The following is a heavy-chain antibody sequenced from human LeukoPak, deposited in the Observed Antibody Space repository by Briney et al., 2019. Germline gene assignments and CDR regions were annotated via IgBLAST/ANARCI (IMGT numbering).Heavy chain of an antibody. J-gene: IGHJ4*02. CDR3: ARVSLPASYSSGWYDFFDY. CDR2: ISSSSSYI. V-gene: IGHV3-21*01. D-gene: IGHD6-19*01. Sequence: GGSLRLSFAASGFTFSSYSMNWVRQAPGKGLEWVSSISSSSSYIYYADSVKGRFTISRDNAKNSLYLQMNSLRAEDTAVYYCARVSLPASYSSGWYDFFDYWGQGTLVTVSS. CDR1: GFTFSSYS.